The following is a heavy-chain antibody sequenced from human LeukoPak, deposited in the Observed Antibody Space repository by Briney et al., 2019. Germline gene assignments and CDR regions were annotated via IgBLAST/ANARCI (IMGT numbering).Heavy chain of an antibody. CDR1: GFTFSGYY. CDR2: ISSSGSTI. V-gene: IGHV3-11*04. CDR3: ARAVVPAAVPYF. Sequence: PGGSLRLSCAASGFTFSGYYMSWIRQAPGKRLEWVSYISSSGSTIYYADSVKGRFTLSRDNARKTLFLQMNSLRVDDTAVYYCARAVVPAAVPYFWGQGTLVTVSP. D-gene: IGHD2-15*01. J-gene: IGHJ4*02.